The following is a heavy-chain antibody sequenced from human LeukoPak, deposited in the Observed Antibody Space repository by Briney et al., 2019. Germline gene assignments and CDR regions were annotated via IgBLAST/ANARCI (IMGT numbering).Heavy chain of an antibody. CDR2: ISHDGAKK. Sequence: GRSLRLSCSASGFTFNIFGMHWVRQAPGRGLEWVAVISHDGAKKHYADSVKGRFTISRDTSKTTLFLQMDSLRVEDTAVYYGARGTGITEIILWGQGPLVTVSS. D-gene: IGHD1-14*01. J-gene: IGHJ4*02. V-gene: IGHV3-30*03. CDR3: ARGTGITEIIL. CDR1: GFTFNIFG.